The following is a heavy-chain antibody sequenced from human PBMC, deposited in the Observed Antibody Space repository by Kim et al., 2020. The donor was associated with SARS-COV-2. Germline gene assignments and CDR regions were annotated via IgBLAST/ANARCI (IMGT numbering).Heavy chain of an antibody. V-gene: IGHV3-30*04. CDR2: ISYDGSNK. D-gene: IGHD6-13*01. CDR3: ARALRGSSSWYDWYFDL. Sequence: GGSLRLSCAASGFTFSRYAMHWVRQAPGKGLEWVAVISYDGSNKYYADSVKGRFTISRDNSKNTLYLQMNSLRAEDTAVYYCARALRGSSSWYDWYFDLWGRGTLVTVSS. J-gene: IGHJ2*01. CDR1: GFTFSRYA.